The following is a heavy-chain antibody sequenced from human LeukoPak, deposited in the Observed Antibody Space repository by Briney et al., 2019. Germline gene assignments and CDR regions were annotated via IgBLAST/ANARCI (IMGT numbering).Heavy chain of an antibody. CDR2: IKQDGSEK. CDR3: ARKGVGGELGGFDY. V-gene: IGHV3-7*03. J-gene: IGHJ4*02. D-gene: IGHD3-16*01. Sequence: GGSLRLSCAASGFTFSSYYMNWVRQAPGKGLEWVAHIKQDGSEKYYADSVKGRFIISRDNAKNSLYLQMNSLRAEDTALYHCARKGVGGELGGFDYWGQGTLVTVSS. CDR1: GFTFSSYY.